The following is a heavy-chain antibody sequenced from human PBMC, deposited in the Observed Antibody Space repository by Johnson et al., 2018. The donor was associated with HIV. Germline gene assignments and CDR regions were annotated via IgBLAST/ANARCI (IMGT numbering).Heavy chain of an antibody. CDR1: GFTVSSNY. J-gene: IGHJ3*02. V-gene: IGHV3-66*01. CDR3: ASSITMIVVVTGGAFDI. D-gene: IGHD3-22*01. CDR2: LTSGGDT. Sequence: VHLVESGGGLVQPGGSLRLSCAASGFTVSSNYRTWVRQAPGKGLEWVSVLTSGGDTWYADSVTGRFIISRDNSKNTLYLQMNSLRAEDTAVYYCASSITMIVVVTGGAFDIWGQGTMVTVSS.